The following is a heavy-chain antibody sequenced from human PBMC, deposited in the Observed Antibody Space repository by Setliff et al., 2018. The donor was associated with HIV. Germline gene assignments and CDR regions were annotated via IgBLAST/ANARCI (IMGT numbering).Heavy chain of an antibody. CDR2: VDPENGKT. D-gene: IGHD3-10*01. Sequence: ASVKVSCKASGYTFADHFMYWVQQAPGKGLVYMGRVDPENGKTIYAEKFQGRLTITADTSTDTGYMELSSLTSHDTAPYYCSTNKWPMIRGVTAFDHWGPGTLVTVSS. CDR1: GYTFADHF. V-gene: IGHV1-69-2*01. J-gene: IGHJ4*02. CDR3: STNKWPMIRGVTAFDH.